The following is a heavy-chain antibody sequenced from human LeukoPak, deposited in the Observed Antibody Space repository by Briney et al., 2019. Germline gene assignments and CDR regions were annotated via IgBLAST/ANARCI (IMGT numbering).Heavy chain of an antibody. J-gene: IGHJ4*02. CDR2: IYDDNT. D-gene: IGHD3-10*01. Sequence: GGSLRLSCAASGFTFSTYAMTWVRQAPGKGLEWVSTIYDDNTYYADSVKGRFAISTDNSKNTLYLQMNSLRVEDTAVYFCAARKVRGVWFYLDYWGQGTLVTVSS. CDR1: GFTFSTYA. V-gene: IGHV3-23*01. CDR3: AARKVRGVWFYLDY.